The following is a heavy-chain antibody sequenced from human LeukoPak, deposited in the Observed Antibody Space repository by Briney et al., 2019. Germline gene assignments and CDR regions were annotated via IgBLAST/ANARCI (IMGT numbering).Heavy chain of an antibody. J-gene: IGHJ4*02. D-gene: IGHD2-2*01. CDR2: IYYTGST. CDR3: ARVYQSAEYYFDY. V-gene: IGHV4-59*01. Sequence: PSETLSLTCTVSGGSIDSYYCSWIRQPPGKGLEWIGYIYYTGSTEYHPSLKSRVTISLDTSKNQFSLKLTSVTAADTAVYYCARVYQSAEYYFDYWGQGSLVSVSS. CDR1: GGSIDSYY.